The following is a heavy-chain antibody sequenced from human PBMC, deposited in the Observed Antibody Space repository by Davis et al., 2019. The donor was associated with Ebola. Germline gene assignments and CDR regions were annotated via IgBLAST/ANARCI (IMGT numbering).Heavy chain of an antibody. CDR2: ISGSGGTT. J-gene: IGHJ6*02. Sequence: GESLKISYADSVITFSSYAMTWVRQAPGKGLEWVSAISGSGGTTYYAGSVKGRFTVSRDNSKKTMYLQMNSLRAEDTAVYYCARDRPLDFFFGDYYGMDVWGQGTTVTVSS. V-gene: IGHV3-23*01. CDR3: ARDRPLDFFFGDYYGMDV. D-gene: IGHD3-16*01. CDR1: VITFSSYA.